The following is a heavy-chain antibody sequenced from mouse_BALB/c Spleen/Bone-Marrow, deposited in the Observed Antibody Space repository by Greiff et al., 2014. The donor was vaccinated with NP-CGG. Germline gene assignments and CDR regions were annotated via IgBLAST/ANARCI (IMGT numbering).Heavy chain of an antibody. CDR1: GYTFTNYW. V-gene: IGHV1-69*02. D-gene: IGHD4-1*01. CDR2: IDPSDSET. J-gene: IGHJ2*01. Sequence: QVQLQESGAELVKPGASVKLSCKASGYTFTNYWMNWVKQRPGRGLEWIGRIDPSDSETHYNQKFKDKATLTVDKSSSTAYIQLSSLTSEDSAVYYCARNWVCFDYWGQGTTLTVSS. CDR3: ARNWVCFDY.